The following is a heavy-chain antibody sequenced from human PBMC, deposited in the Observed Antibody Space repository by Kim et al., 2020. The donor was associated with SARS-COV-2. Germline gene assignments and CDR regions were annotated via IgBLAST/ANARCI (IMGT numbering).Heavy chain of an antibody. CDR2: INQDGSEK. CDR1: GFTFSATW. D-gene: IGHD3-22*01. J-gene: IGHJ4*02. CDR3: ARDYDFCFDY. V-gene: IGHV3-7*01. Sequence: GGSLRLSCVVSGFTFSATWMSWVRQAPGKGLEWVAKINQDGSEKYYVDSLKGRLTISRDNAKNSLYLEINSLRAGDTAVYYCARDYDFCFDYWGRGTLVTVSS.